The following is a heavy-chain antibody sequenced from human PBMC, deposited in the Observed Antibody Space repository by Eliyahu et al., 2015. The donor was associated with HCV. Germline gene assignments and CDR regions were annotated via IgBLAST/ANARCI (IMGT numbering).Heavy chain of an antibody. CDR2: INKDGSEQ. CDR3: ATYNGYFSS. Sequence: EVQLVESGGGLVQPGGSLRLSCAVSGFTFSASWMXWVRQAPGKGLEWVANINKDGSEQSYVDSLEGRFTISRDNAKNSVSLQMNSLRAEDTAVYYCATYNGYFSSWGQGTLVTVSS. D-gene: IGHD3-22*01. V-gene: IGHV3-7*01. J-gene: IGHJ4*02. CDR1: GFTFSASW.